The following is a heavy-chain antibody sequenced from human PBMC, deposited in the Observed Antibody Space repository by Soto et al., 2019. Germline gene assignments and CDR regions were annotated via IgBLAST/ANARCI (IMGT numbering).Heavy chain of an antibody. CDR1: GFTADDYA. J-gene: IGHJ4*02. CDR3: AKDMQWGGMTTIHYFDS. CDR2: ISSNSDTI. Sequence: EVQLVESGGGLVQPGRSLRLSCVASGFTADDYAMHWVRQAPGKGLEWVSGISSNSDTIDYADSVKGRFTISRDNAKNSLFLQMNSLRPEDTSLYYSAKDMQWGGMTTIHYFDSWGQGTLVTVSS. V-gene: IGHV3-9*02. D-gene: IGHD4-17*01.